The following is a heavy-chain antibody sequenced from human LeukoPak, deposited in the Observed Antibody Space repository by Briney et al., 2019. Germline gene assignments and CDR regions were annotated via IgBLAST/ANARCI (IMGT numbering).Heavy chain of an antibody. CDR1: GFTFSSYA. V-gene: IGHV3-23*01. D-gene: IGHD6-19*01. Sequence: GGSLRLSCAASGFTFSSYAMSWVRQAPGKGLEWVSAISGSGGSTYYADSVKGRFTISRDNSKNTLYLQMNSLRAEDTAVYYCARRPLGPSRVAGVDYWGQGTLVTVSS. CDR2: ISGSGGST. J-gene: IGHJ4*02. CDR3: ARRPLGPSRVAGVDY.